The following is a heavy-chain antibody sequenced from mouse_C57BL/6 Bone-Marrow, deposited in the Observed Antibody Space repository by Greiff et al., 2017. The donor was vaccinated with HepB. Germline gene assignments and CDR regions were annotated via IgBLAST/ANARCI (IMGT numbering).Heavy chain of an antibody. J-gene: IGHJ1*03. D-gene: IGHD4-1*01. CDR2: ISYDGSN. V-gene: IGHV3-6*01. CDR3: AISNWDWYFDV. Sequence: EVQLQQSGPGLVKPSQSLSLTCSVTGYSITSGYYWNWIRQFPGNKLEWMGYISYDGSNNYNPSLNNRISITSDTSKNQFFLKFNSVTTEDTATYDCAISNWDWYFDVWGTGTTVTVSS. CDR1: GYSITSGYY.